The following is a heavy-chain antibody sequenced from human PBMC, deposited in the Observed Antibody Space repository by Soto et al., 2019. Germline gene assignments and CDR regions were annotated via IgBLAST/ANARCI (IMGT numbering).Heavy chain of an antibody. D-gene: IGHD3-3*01. J-gene: IGHJ4*02. CDR1: GGTFSSYA. V-gene: IGHV1-69*01. CDR3: ARVGVYDFWSGYRLDY. CDR2: IIPIFGTA. Sequence: QVQLVQSGAEVKKPGSSVKVSCKASGGTFSSYAISWVRQAPGQGLEWMGGIIPIFGTANYAQKFQGRVTITADESTMTAYMELSSLRSEDTAVYYCARVGVYDFWSGYRLDYWGQGTLVTVSS.